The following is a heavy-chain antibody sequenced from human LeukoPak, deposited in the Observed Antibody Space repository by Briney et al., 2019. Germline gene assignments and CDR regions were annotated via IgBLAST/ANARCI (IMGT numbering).Heavy chain of an antibody. J-gene: IGHJ4*02. CDR1: GGSISGHF. CDR2: VSYSGDT. CDR3: ARGGASSRYFGY. Sequence: SETLSLTCTVSGGSISGHFWSWIRQPPGKGLEWIGFVSYSGDTNYSPSFNGRVTISLDTSKSQFSLNLNSVTAADTAVYFCARGGASSRYFGYWGQGTLVSVSS. V-gene: IGHV4-59*11. D-gene: IGHD1-26*01.